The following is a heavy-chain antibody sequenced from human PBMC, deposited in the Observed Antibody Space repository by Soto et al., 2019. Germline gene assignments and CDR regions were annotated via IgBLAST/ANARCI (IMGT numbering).Heavy chain of an antibody. V-gene: IGHV3-48*02. CDR3: ARGIAAAGTYYYGMDV. CDR2: ISSSSSTI. Sequence: EVQLVESGGGLVQPGGSLRLSCAASGFTFSSYSMNWVRQAPGKGLEWVSYISSSSSTIYYADSVKGRFTISRDNAKNSLYLQMNSLRDEDTAVYYCARGIAAAGTYYYGMDVWVQGTTVTVSS. D-gene: IGHD6-13*01. CDR1: GFTFSSYS. J-gene: IGHJ6*02.